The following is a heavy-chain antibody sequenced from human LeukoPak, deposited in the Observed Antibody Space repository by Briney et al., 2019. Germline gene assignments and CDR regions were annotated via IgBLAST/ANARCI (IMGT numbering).Heavy chain of an antibody. D-gene: IGHD2-15*01. CDR2: ISVSGNT. V-gene: IGHV3-23*01. J-gene: IGHJ4*02. CDR1: GFTFGDYA. CDR3: AKAPVTTCSGAYCYPFDY. Sequence: GGSLRLSCTASGFTFGDYAMSWVRQGPGKGLEWVSAISVSGNTYHADSVKGRFTISRDSSKNTLYLQMNSLRAEDAAVYYCAKAPVTTCSGAYCYPFDYWGQGTLVTVSS.